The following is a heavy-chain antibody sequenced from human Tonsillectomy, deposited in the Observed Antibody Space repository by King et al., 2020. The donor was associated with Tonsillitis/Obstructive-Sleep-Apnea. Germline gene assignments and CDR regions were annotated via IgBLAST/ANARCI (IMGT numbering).Heavy chain of an antibody. CDR2: INHSGST. Sequence: VQLQQWGAGLLRPSETLSLTCAVYGESFSGYYWSWIRQPPGKGLEWIGEINHSGSTNYNPSRKSRVPISVDTSKNQFSLTLSSVTAADTAVYYCARGEAAAGTGGGYYYYYYMDVWGKGTTVTVSS. D-gene: IGHD6-13*01. CDR1: GESFSGYY. CDR3: ARGEAAAGTGGGYYYYYYMDV. J-gene: IGHJ6*03. V-gene: IGHV4-34*01.